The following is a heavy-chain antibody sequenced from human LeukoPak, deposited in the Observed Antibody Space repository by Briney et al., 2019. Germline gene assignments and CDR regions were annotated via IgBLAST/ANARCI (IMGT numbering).Heavy chain of an antibody. D-gene: IGHD3-22*01. CDR1: GGSISSSSYY. J-gene: IGHJ4*02. CDR3: RGYREITMIVVGGYYFDY. CDR2: IYYSGST. Sequence: PSETLSLTCAVSGGSISSSSYYWGWIRQPPGKGLEWVGSIYYSGSTYYNPSLKSRVTISVDTSKNQFSLKLSSVTAADTAVYYCRGYREITMIVVGGYYFDYWGQGTLVTVSS. V-gene: IGHV4-39*01.